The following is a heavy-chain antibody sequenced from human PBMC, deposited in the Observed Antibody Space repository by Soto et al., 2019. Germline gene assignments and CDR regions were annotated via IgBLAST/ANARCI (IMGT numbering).Heavy chain of an antibody. Sequence: ASVKVSCKASGYTFTGHYIHWVRQAPEQGPEWMGEIGPESGATRYAQKFQGRVTMTRDTSITTVYMELKNLSPDDTAAYYCGRGRSGQIGVFYWGQGTPVTVSS. CDR3: GRGRSGQIGVFY. D-gene: IGHD1-26*01. J-gene: IGHJ4*02. V-gene: IGHV1-2*02. CDR1: GYTFTGHY. CDR2: IGPESGAT.